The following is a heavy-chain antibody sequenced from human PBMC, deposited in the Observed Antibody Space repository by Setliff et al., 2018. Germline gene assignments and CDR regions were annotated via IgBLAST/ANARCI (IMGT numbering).Heavy chain of an antibody. CDR2: IYTSWST. CDR3: ARAPRYFDPTGSYFDF. V-gene: IGHV4-61*09. J-gene: IGHJ4*02. D-gene: IGHD3-22*01. CDR1: GESIDSVATGNHY. Sequence: PSETLSLTCIVSGESIDSVATGNHYWNWIRQPVGKGLEWIGHIYTSWSTISNPSLKSRVTISVDTSKNQFSLKLTSVTAADTAVYYCARAPRYFDPTGSYFDFWGQGTLVTVSS.